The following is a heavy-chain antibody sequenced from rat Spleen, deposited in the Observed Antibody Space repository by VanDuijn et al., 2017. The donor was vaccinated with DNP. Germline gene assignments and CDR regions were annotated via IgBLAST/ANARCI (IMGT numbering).Heavy chain of an antibody. CDR1: GFTFSDYY. CDR3: ATHCDGSYYYFDY. Sequence: EVQLVESGGGLVQPGRSLKLSCAASGFTFSDYYMAWVRQAPTKGLEWVAYISYDGVSTYYGDSVRGRFTISRDNAKSTLYLQMDSLRSEDTATYYCATHCDGSYYYFDYWGQGVMVTVSS. D-gene: IGHD1-12*02. J-gene: IGHJ2*01. V-gene: IGHV5-20*01. CDR2: ISYDGVST.